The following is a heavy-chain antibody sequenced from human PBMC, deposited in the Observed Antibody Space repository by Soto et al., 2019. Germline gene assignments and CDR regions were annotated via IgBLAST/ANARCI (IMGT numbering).Heavy chain of an antibody. Sequence: QVQLVQSGAQVKKPGASVKVSCKASGYTFGNNDISWVRQATGQGLEWMGWMNPISGNTGYAQKFQGRVSMTRNTSITTAYLELSSLRSDDTAIYYCARMATSGTLNWFDPWGQGTLVIVSS. CDR3: ARMATSGTLNWFDP. V-gene: IGHV1-8*01. CDR2: MNPISGNT. CDR1: GYTFGNND. J-gene: IGHJ5*02.